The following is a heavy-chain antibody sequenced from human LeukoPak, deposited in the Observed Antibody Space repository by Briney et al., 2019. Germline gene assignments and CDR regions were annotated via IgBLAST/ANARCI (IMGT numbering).Heavy chain of an antibody. V-gene: IGHV3-7*05. J-gene: IGHJ4*02. Sequence: GGSLRLSCAASGFTFGSYWMSWVRQAPGKRLEWVATIKEDGSDKYYVDSVKGRFTISRDNVKNSVYLQMNSLRAEDTAVYYCAREKNLRTWGQGTLVTVSS. D-gene: IGHD1-14*01. CDR1: GFTFGSYW. CDR3: AREKNLRT. CDR2: IKEDGSDK.